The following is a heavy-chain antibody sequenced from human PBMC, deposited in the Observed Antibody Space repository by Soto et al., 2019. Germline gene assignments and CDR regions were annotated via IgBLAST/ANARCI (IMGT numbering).Heavy chain of an antibody. CDR3: ARDLIPLSSYLNWFDP. V-gene: IGHV3-48*03. CDR2: ISSSGSTI. J-gene: IGHJ5*02. D-gene: IGHD6-6*01. CDR1: GFTFSSYE. Sequence: QSGGSLRLSCAASGFTFSSYEMNWFRQAPGKGLEWVSYISSSGSTIYYADSVKGRFTISRDNAKNSLYLQMNSLRAEDTAVYYCARDLIPLSSYLNWFDPWGQGTLVTAPQ.